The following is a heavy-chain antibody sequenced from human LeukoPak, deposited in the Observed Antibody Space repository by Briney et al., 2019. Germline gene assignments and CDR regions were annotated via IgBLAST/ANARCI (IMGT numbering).Heavy chain of an antibody. CDR3: ARTMVRGVKPPDY. CDR1: GGTFSSYA. CDR2: IIPILGIA. Sequence: ASVKVSCKASGGTFSSYAISWVRQAPGQGLEWMGRIIPILGIANYAQKFQGRVTITADKSTSTAYMELSSLRSEDTAVYYCARTMVRGVKPPDYWGQGTLVTVSS. J-gene: IGHJ4*02. V-gene: IGHV1-69*04. D-gene: IGHD3-10*01.